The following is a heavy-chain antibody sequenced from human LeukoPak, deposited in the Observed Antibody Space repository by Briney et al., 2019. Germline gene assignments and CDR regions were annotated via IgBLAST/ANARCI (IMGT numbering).Heavy chain of an antibody. V-gene: IGHV3-64*01. J-gene: IGHJ3*02. Sequence: PGGSLRLSCAASAFTFSSYAMHWVRQAPGKGLEYVSALSTNGGSTYYANSVKGRFTISRDNSKNTLYLQMGSLRAEDMAVYYCAKDQYQLLSFSAFDMWGQGTMVTVSS. CDR3: AKDQYQLLSFSAFDM. CDR1: AFTFSSYA. D-gene: IGHD2-2*01. CDR2: LSTNGGST.